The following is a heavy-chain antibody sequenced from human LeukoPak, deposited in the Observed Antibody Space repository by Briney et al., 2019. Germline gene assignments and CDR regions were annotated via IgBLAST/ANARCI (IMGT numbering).Heavy chain of an antibody. CDR2: ISGSGGST. CDR3: AKPRPSYSSSWYDH. J-gene: IGHJ5*02. Sequence: PGGPLRLSCAASVFTFTSDAMSWVRQAPGNGLEWFSAISGSGGSTYYADSVKGRFTISRDNSKNTLYLQMNSLRAEDTAVYYCAKPRPSYSSSWYDHWGQGTLVTVSS. D-gene: IGHD6-13*01. CDR1: VFTFTSDA. V-gene: IGHV3-23*01.